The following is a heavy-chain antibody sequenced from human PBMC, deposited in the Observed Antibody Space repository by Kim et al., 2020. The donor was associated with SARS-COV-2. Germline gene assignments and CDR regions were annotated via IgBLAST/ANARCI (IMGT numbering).Heavy chain of an antibody. CDR2: INPNSGGT. CDR1: GYTFTGYY. V-gene: IGHV1-2*02. Sequence: ASVKVSCKASGYTFTGYYMHWVRHAPGQGLEWMGWINPNSGGTNYAQKFQGRVTMTRDTSISTAYMELSRLRSDDTAVYYCARVRGATYSSGWFVYYYYMDVWGKGTTVTVSS. CDR3: ARVRGATYSSGWFVYYYYMDV. D-gene: IGHD6-19*01. J-gene: IGHJ6*03.